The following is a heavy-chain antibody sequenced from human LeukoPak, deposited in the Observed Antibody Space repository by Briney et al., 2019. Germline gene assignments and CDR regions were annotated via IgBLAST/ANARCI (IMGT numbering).Heavy chain of an antibody. J-gene: IGHJ4*02. CDR3: ARGTYNSGWLIDY. Sequence: PGGSLRLSCAASGFTFSSYTMNWVRQAPWKGLEWVSSISSSSYHIYYADSVKGRFTISRDNAKNSLYLQMNSLKAEDTAVYYCARGTYNSGWLIDYWGQGSLVTVSS. V-gene: IGHV3-21*01. D-gene: IGHD6-19*01. CDR1: GFTFSSYT. CDR2: ISSSSYHI.